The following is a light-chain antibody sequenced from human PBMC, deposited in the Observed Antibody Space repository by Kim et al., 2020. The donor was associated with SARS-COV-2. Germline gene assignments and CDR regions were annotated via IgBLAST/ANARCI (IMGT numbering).Light chain of an antibody. CDR3: NSRDSSGNHVV. J-gene: IGLJ2*01. V-gene: IGLV3-19*01. CDR1: STSSYD. CDR2: GKN. Sequence: ALGETVRNTCEEDSTSSYDSGWSQQKPGQAPVLVIYGKNNRPSGIPDRFSGSDSGNTASLTITGAQAEDEADYYCNSRDSSGNHVVFGGGTQLTVL.